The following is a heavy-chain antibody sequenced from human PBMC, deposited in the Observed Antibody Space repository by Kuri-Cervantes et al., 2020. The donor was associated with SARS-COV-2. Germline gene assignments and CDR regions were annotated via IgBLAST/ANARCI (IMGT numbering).Heavy chain of an antibody. Sequence: GESLKISCTASGFTFGDYAMSWVRQAPGKGLEWVAVISYDGSNKYYADPVKGRFTISRDNSKNTLYLQMNSLRAEDTAVYYCARELGSWPFDYWGQGTLVTVSS. J-gene: IGHJ4*02. CDR1: GFTFGDYA. CDR2: ISYDGSNK. D-gene: IGHD6-13*01. CDR3: ARELGSWPFDY. V-gene: IGHV3-30-3*01.